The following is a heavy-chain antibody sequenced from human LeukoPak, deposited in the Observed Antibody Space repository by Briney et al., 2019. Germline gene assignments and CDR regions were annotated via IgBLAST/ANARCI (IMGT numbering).Heavy chain of an antibody. V-gene: IGHV3-49*04. CDR1: GFTFGDYA. J-gene: IGHJ4*02. CDR2: IRSKAYGGTT. CDR3: TSLWYCSSTSCSGFDY. Sequence: PGGSLRLSCTASGFTFGDYAMSWVRQAPGKGLEWVGFIRSKAYGGTTVYAASVKGTFTISRDDSKSIAYLQMNSLKTEDTAVYYCTSLWYCSSTSCSGFDYWGQGTLVTVSS. D-gene: IGHD2-2*01.